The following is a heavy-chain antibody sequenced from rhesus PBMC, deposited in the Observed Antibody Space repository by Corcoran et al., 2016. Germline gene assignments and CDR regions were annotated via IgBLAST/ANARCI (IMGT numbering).Heavy chain of an antibody. Sequence: EVQLVQSGAEVKRPGESLKISCKTSGYSFTNYCISWVRQMPGKGLVWLGASDPSDTDTSYTPSFQGQVTISADNSISTAYLQWSSLKASDTATYYCARGWGTVTVFDFWGQGLRVTVSS. CDR1: GYSFTNYC. V-gene: IGHV5-2*01. CDR3: ARGWGTVTVFDF. CDR2: SDPSDTDT. D-gene: IGHD4-23*01. J-gene: IGHJ3*01.